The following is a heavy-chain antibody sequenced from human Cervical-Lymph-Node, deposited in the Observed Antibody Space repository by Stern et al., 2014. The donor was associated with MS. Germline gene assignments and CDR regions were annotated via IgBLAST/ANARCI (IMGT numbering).Heavy chain of an antibody. V-gene: IGHV4-59*01. Sequence: QLQLQXSGPGLLRPSETLSLTCTVSGASITSYYWSWIRQPPGKGLEWIGYIYYNGTTNYNASLKGRVAISIDTSKTQFSLRLSSVTAADTAVYYCAXXTDXWGQXTXV. CDR2: IYYNGTT. CDR3: AXXTDX. J-gene: IGHJ5*02. CDR1: GASITSYY.